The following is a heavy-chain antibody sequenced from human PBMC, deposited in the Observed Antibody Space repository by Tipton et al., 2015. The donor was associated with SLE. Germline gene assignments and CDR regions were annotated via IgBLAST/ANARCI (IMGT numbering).Heavy chain of an antibody. Sequence: TLSLTCTVSGYSISSGYYWGWIRQPPGKGLEWIGSIYHSGSTYYNPSLKSRVTISVDTSKNQFSPKLNSVTAADTAVYYCTRGPAGATDAFDIWGQGTMVTVSS. V-gene: IGHV4-38-2*02. CDR3: TRGPAGATDAFDI. J-gene: IGHJ3*02. CDR2: IYHSGST. CDR1: GYSISSGYY. D-gene: IGHD1-26*01.